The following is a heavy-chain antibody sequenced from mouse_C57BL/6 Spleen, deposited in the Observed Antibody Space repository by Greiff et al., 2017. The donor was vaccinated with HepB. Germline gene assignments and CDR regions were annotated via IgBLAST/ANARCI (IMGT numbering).Heavy chain of an antibody. V-gene: IGHV1-42*01. D-gene: IGHD2-5*01. CDR3: ARESNYPFAY. J-gene: IGHJ3*01. CDR1: GYSFTGYY. CDR2: INPSTGGT. Sequence: EVQLQQSGPELVKPGASVKISCKASGYSFTGYYMNWVKQSPEKSLEWIGEINPSTGGTPSNQKFKAKATLTVDKSSSTAYMQLKSLTSEDSAVYDCARESNYPFAYWGQGTLVTVSA.